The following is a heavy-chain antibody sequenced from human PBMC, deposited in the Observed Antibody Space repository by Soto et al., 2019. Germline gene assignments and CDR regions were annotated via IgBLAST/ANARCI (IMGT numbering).Heavy chain of an antibody. V-gene: IGHV1-69*13. Sequence: AASVKVSCKASGGTFSSYAISWVRQAPGQGLEWMGGIIPIFGTANYAQKFQGRVTITADESTSTAYMELSSLRSEDTAVYYCARKGPSGTQPLDYWGQGTLVTVSS. CDR3: ARKGPSGTQPLDY. CDR2: IIPIFGTA. CDR1: GGTFSSYA. D-gene: IGHD3-10*01. J-gene: IGHJ4*02.